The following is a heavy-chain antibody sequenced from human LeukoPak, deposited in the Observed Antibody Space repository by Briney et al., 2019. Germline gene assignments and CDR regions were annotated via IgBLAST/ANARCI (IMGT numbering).Heavy chain of an antibody. Sequence: GGTLRLSCAASRFTFSSYAMSWVRQAPGKGLEWVSAISGSGGSTYYADSVKGRFIISRDNSKNTLYLQMNSLRAEDTAVYYCAKASASYCSGGSCLYYFDYWGQGTLVTVSS. CDR3: AKASASYCSGGSCLYYFDY. D-gene: IGHD2-15*01. CDR1: RFTFSSYA. J-gene: IGHJ4*02. CDR2: ISGSGGST. V-gene: IGHV3-23*01.